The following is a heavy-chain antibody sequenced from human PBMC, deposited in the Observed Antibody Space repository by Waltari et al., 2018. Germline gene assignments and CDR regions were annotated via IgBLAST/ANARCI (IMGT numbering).Heavy chain of an antibody. CDR2: IIPIFGTA. CDR1: GGTFSSYA. J-gene: IGHJ6*02. D-gene: IGHD3-10*01. Sequence: QVQLVQSGAEVKKPGSSVTVSCKASGGTFSSYAISWVRQAPGQGREWMGGIIPIFGTANDAQKFQGRVTITADESTSTAYMELSSLRSEDTAVYYCARDSYGSGSYYNLYYYYGMDVWGQGTTVTVSS. CDR3: ARDSYGSGSYYNLYYYYGMDV. V-gene: IGHV1-69*13.